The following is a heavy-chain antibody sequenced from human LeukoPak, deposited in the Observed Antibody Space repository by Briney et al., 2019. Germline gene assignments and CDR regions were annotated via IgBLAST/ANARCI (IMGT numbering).Heavy chain of an antibody. V-gene: IGHV5-10-1*01. CDR1: GYSFTSYW. CDR2: IDPSDSYT. Sequence: KHGESLKISCMGSGYSFTSYWIGWVRQMTGKGLEWMGRIDPSDSYTNYSPSFQGHVTMSADKSISTAYLQWSSLKASDTAMYYCAPYRGGLGDLTFDPWGQGTLVTVSS. CDR3: APYRGGLGDLTFDP. J-gene: IGHJ5*02. D-gene: IGHD3-10*01.